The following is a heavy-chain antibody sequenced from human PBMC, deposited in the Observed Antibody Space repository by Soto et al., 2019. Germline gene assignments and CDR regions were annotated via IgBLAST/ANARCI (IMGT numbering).Heavy chain of an antibody. J-gene: IGHJ6*02. CDR2: IWYDGSNK. D-gene: IGHD2-2*01. CDR3: ARGAIVVVPYYYYGMDV. CDR1: GFTFSSYG. Sequence: GWSLRLSCAASGFTFSSYGMHWVRQAPGKGLEWVAVIWYDGSNKYYADSVKGRFTISRDNSKNTLYLQMNSLRAEDTAVYYCARGAIVVVPYYYYGMDVWGQGTKVTVS. V-gene: IGHV3-33*01.